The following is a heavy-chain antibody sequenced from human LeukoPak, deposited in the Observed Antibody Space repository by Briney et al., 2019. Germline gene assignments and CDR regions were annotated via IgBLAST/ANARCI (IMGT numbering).Heavy chain of an antibody. CDR1: GFTFSSYW. V-gene: IGHV3-7*01. D-gene: IGHD5/OR15-5a*01. Sequence: GGSLRLSCAASGFTFSSYWMSWVRQAPGKGLGWVANIKQDGSEKYYVDSVKGRFTISRDNAKNSLYLQMNSLRAEGTAVYYCARNPLRELYIDYWGQGTLVTVSS. J-gene: IGHJ4*02. CDR3: ARNPLRELYIDY. CDR2: IKQDGSEK.